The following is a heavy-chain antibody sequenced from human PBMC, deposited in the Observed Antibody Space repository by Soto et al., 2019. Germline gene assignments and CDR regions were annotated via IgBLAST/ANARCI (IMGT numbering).Heavy chain of an antibody. D-gene: IGHD6-6*01. V-gene: IGHV1-2*04. Sequence: ASVKVSCKASGYTFTGYYMHWVRQAPGQGLEWMGWINPNSSGTNYAQKFQGWVTMTRDTSISTAYMELSRLRSDDTAVYYCARTGSSEVWFDPWGQGTLVTVSS. CDR2: INPNSSGT. CDR1: GYTFTGYY. J-gene: IGHJ5*02. CDR3: ARTGSSEVWFDP.